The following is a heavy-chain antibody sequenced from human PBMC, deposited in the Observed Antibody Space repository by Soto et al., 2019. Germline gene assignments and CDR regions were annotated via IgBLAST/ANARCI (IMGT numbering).Heavy chain of an antibody. Sequence: LSPTCTVSGGSIGGGGYCWALIRKHPGKGLEWIGYAVNSGSAYYNPSLKGRVIISVDTSKNQFSLTLNSVTAADTAVYYCARAMGRIFDYWGQGALVTVSS. V-gene: IGHV4-31*03. CDR2: AVNSGSA. D-gene: IGHD3-10*01. CDR1: GGSIGGGGYC. J-gene: IGHJ4*02. CDR3: ARAMGRIFDY.